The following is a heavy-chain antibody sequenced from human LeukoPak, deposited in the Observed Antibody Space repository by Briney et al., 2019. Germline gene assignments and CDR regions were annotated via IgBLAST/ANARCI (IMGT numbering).Heavy chain of an antibody. V-gene: IGHV4-34*01. CDR1: GGSFSGYY. J-gene: IGHJ4*02. Sequence: PSETLSLTCAVYGGSFSGYYWSWIRQPPGKGLEWIGEINHSGSTNYNPSLKSRVTISVDTSKNQFSLKLSSVTAADTAVYYCAGGGYGDYTIDYWGQGTLVTVSS. D-gene: IGHD5-12*01. CDR2: INHSGST. CDR3: AGGGYGDYTIDY.